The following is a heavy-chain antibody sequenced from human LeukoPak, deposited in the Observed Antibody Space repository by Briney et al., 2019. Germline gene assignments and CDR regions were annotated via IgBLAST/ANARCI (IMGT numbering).Heavy chain of an antibody. D-gene: IGHD4-17*01. V-gene: IGHV4-38-2*02. Sequence: SETLSLTCTVSGYSISSGYYWGWIRQPPGKGLEWIGSIYHSGSTYYNPSLKSRVTISVDTSKNQFSLKLSSVTAADTAVYYCARRSGDYVIYFDYWGQGTLVTVSS. CDR3: ARRSGDYVIYFDY. CDR2: IYHSGST. J-gene: IGHJ4*02. CDR1: GYSISSGYY.